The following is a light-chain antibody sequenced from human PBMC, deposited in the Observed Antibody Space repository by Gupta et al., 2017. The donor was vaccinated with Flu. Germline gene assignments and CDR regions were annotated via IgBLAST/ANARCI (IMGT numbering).Light chain of an antibody. Sequence: QSALTQPASVSGSPGHSITISCTGSSSDVGGYDYVSWYQQHPGKAPKLNIYELTNRPSGISDRFSGSKSGNTASLTISGLLSEDEAHYHCSSYAANSALYVFGTGTRVTVL. CDR3: SSYAANSALYV. J-gene: IGLJ1*01. CDR1: SSDVGGYDY. CDR2: ELT. V-gene: IGLV2-14*03.